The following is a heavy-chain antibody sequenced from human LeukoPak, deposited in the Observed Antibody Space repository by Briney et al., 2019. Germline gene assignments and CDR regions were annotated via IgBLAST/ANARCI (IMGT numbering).Heavy chain of an antibody. D-gene: IGHD2-2*01. CDR3: ATPYCSSISCLDVFSM. CDR1: GVSVSDGRYY. Sequence: SQTLSLTCNVSGVSVSDGRYYWTWIRQHPGKGLEWIGYKYYSGSSKYNPSLKSRLTISVDTSKNQFSLQLTSVTAADTATYYCATPYCSSISCLDVFSMWGQGTRVTVSS. CDR2: KYYSGSS. V-gene: IGHV4-31*03. J-gene: IGHJ3*02.